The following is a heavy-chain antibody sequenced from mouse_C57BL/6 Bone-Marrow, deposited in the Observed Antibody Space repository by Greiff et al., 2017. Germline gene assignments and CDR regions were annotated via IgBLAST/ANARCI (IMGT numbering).Heavy chain of an antibody. D-gene: IGHD2-3*01. V-gene: IGHV10-1*01. J-gene: IGHJ4*01. Sequence: EVKLVESGGGLVQPKGSLKLSCAASGFSFNTYAMNWVRQAPGKGLEWVARIRSKSNNYATYYADSVKDRFTISRDDSESMLYLQMNNLKTEDTAMYYCVRHRWLLEAMDYWGQGTSVTVSS. CDR3: VRHRWLLEAMDY. CDR2: IRSKSNNYAT. CDR1: GFSFNTYA.